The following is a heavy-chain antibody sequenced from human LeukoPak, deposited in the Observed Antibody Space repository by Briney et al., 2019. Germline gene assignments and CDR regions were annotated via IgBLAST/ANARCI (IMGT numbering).Heavy chain of an antibody. D-gene: IGHD3-16*02. CDR3: ARRLVVLQGFDY. Sequence: SETLSLTCAVYGYSISSGYYWGWIRQPPGKGLEWIGSIYHSGSTYYNPSLKSRVTISVDTSKNQFSLKLSSVTAADTAVYYCARRLVVLQGFDYWGQGTLVIVSS. J-gene: IGHJ4*02. CDR1: GYSISSGYY. CDR2: IYHSGST. V-gene: IGHV4-38-2*01.